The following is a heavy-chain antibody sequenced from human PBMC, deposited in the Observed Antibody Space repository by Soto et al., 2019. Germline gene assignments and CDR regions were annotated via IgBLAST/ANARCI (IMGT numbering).Heavy chain of an antibody. CDR2: ISGSGGST. Sequence: WWSLRLSCSASVFTFSSYAMSWFRQAPGKGLEWVSAISGSGGSTYYADSVKGRFTISRDNSKNTLYLQMNSLRAEDTAVYYCAKDHAGTFPYYYYGMDVWGQGTTVTVSS. CDR3: AKDHAGTFPYYYYGMDV. J-gene: IGHJ6*02. V-gene: IGHV3-23*01. CDR1: VFTFSSYA. D-gene: IGHD6-13*01.